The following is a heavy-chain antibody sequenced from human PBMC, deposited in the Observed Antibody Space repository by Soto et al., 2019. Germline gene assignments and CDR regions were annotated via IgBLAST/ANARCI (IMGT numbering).Heavy chain of an antibody. CDR1: WWGRVCFS. J-gene: IGHJ4*02. CDR2: IDRSDSLT. D-gene: IGHD2-8*01. CDR3: ARQIYNSDTRTNFQYYFDS. Sequence: ACLIIFCRGSWWGRVCFSMACVSLKPGKGLDGMGMIDRSDSLTYYSPSFRGHVNISATKSITTVFLQSSSLRASHTAMYYCARQIYNSDTRTNFQYYFDSWGQGTPVTVSS. V-gene: IGHV5-10-1*02.